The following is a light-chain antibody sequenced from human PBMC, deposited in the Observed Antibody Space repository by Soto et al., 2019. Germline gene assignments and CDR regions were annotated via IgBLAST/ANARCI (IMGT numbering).Light chain of an antibody. Sequence: QSELTQPPSASGTPGQGVTISCSGGSSNIGVNTVNWYRQLPGMAPKLLIHTNNQRPSGVPDRFSGSKSGTSASLAISRLQSEDEADYYCASWDDSLHGVTFGGGTQLTVL. V-gene: IGLV1-44*01. CDR1: SSNIGVNT. CDR3: ASWDDSLHGVT. CDR2: TNN. J-gene: IGLJ2*01.